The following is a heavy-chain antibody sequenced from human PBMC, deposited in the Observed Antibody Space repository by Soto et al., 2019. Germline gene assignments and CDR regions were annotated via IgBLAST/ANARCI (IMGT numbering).Heavy chain of an antibody. CDR3: WRFYGDYGYYFDY. V-gene: IGHV4-31*03. J-gene: IGHJ4*02. CDR1: GGSISSGGYY. Sequence: HSEALSLSSTVSGGSISSGGYYWSWIRQHLGKGLEWIGYIYYSGSTYYNPSLKSRVTISVDTSKNQFSLKLSSVTAADRAVYYWWRFYGDYGYYFDYWGQGTLVTVAS. D-gene: IGHD4-17*01. CDR2: IYYSGST.